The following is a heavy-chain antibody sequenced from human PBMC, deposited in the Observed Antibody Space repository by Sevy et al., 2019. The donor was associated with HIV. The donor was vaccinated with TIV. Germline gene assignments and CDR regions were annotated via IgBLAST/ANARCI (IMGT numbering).Heavy chain of an antibody. Sequence: GGSLRLSCAASGFTFSSYAMSWVRQAPGKGLEWVSAISGSGGSTYYADSVKGRFTISRDNSKNTLYLQMNSLRAEDTAVYYCAKDALYYDSSGYYRDYWGQGTLVTVSS. CDR2: ISGSGGST. D-gene: IGHD3-22*01. J-gene: IGHJ4*02. V-gene: IGHV3-23*01. CDR1: GFTFSSYA. CDR3: AKDALYYDSSGYYRDY.